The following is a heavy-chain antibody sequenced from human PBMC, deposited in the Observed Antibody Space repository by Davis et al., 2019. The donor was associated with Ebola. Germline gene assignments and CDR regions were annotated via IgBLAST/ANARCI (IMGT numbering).Heavy chain of an antibody. V-gene: IGHV4-59*08. Sequence: GSLRLSCTVSGGSISSYYWSWIRQPPGKGLEWIGYIYYSGSTNYNPSLKSRVTISVDTSKNQFSLKLSSVTAADTAVYYCARPAPWYYYGMDVWGKGTTVTVSS. CDR3: ARPAPWYYYGMDV. CDR1: GGSISSYY. CDR2: IYYSGST. J-gene: IGHJ6*04.